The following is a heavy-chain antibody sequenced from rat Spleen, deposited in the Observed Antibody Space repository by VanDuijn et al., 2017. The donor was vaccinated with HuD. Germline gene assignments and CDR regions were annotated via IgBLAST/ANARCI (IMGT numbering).Heavy chain of an antibody. CDR2: ISYDGRNT. J-gene: IGHJ3*01. CDR3: TRDRYGGSAYNCFPY. Sequence: EVELVESDGGLVQPGRSLKLSCAASGFTFSDYYMAWVRQAPTKGLEWVATISYDGRNTYYRDSVKGRFTISRDNAKSTIYLQMNSLMSEDTATYYCTRDRYGGSAYNCFPYWGQGTLVTVSS. CDR1: GFTFSDYY. D-gene: IGHD1-11*01. V-gene: IGHV5-20*01.